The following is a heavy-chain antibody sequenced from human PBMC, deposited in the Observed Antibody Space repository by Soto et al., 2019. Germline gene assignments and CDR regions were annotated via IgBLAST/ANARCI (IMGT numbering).Heavy chain of an antibody. CDR2: IIPILGIA. D-gene: IGHD2-15*01. Sequence: QVQLVQSGAEVKKPGSSVKVSCKASGGTFSSYTISWVRQAPGQGLEWMGRIIPILGIANYAQKFQGRVTITADKSTSTSYMELSSLISEDTAVYYCATLAVDRDPLHYWGQGTLVTFSS. J-gene: IGHJ4*02. CDR3: ATLAVDRDPLHY. V-gene: IGHV1-69*02. CDR1: GGTFSSYT.